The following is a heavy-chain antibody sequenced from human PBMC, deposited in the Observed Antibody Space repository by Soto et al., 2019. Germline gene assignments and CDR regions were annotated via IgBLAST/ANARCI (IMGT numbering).Heavy chain of an antibody. V-gene: IGHV6-1*01. J-gene: IGHJ6*02. CDR3: ARDSYCSSTSCYRWDYYGMDV. D-gene: IGHD2-2*02. CDR2: TYYRSKWYN. Sequence: SQTLSLTCAISGDSVSSNRAAWNWIRQSPSKGLEWLGRTYYRSKWYNDYAVSVKSQITINPDTSKNQFSLQLNSVTPEDTAVYYCARDSYCSSTSCYRWDYYGMDVWGQGTTVTVS. CDR1: GDSVSSNRAA.